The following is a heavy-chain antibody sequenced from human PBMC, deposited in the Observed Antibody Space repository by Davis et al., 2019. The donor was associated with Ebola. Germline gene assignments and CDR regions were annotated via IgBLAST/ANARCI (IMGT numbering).Heavy chain of an antibody. CDR2: IIPVVDTK. V-gene: IGHV1-69*04. CDR3: ARWVVAAGKGFDY. Sequence: AASVKVSCKTSGGTFTNYAVNWVRQAPGQGLEWMGRIIPVVDTKDYAQKFQGRVTLTADKATSTAYMELSSLRSEDTAVYYCARWVVAAGKGFDYWGQGTLVTVSS. D-gene: IGHD6-13*01. CDR1: GGTFTNYA. J-gene: IGHJ4*02.